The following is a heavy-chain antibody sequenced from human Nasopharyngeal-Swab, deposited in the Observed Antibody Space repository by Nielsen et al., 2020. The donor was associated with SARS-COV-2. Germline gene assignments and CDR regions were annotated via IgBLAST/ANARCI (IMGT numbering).Heavy chain of an antibody. CDR1: GYIFPNYW. Sequence: KVSCKGSGYIFPNYWIGWVRQMPGKGLELMGIMFPGDSDTRYSPSFQGQVTISVDKSIRSVLLQWSSLKASDTAIYYCARLRDYGGKAYIDYWGQGTQVTVSS. V-gene: IGHV5-51*01. CDR3: ARLRDYGGKAYIDY. D-gene: IGHD4-23*01. J-gene: IGHJ4*02. CDR2: MFPGDSDT.